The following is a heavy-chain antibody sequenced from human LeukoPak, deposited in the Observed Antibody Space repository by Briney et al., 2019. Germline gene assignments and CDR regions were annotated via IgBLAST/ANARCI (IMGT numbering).Heavy chain of an antibody. D-gene: IGHD3-10*01. V-gene: IGHV5-51*01. Sequence: GESLKISFKGSGYSFTTYWIGWVRQMPGKGLEWMGIIYPGDSNTTYSPSFQGQVTISADKSISAAYLQWSSLKASDTAIYFCARGLINRNWFAPWGQGTLVTVSS. J-gene: IGHJ5*02. CDR2: IYPGDSNT. CDR1: GYSFTTYW. CDR3: ARGLINRNWFAP.